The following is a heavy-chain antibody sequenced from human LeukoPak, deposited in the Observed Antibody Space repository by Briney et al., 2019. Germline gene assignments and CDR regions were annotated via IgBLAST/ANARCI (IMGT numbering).Heavy chain of an antibody. CDR2: MNPNSGNT. D-gene: IGHD5-24*01. V-gene: IGHV1-8*03. CDR1: GYTFTSYG. J-gene: IGHJ5*01. Sequence: ASVKVSCNASGYTFTSYGISWVRQAPGQGLEWMGWMNPNSGNTGYAQKFQGRVTITRDTSITTAYMELNSLRSEDTAVYYYARGPPAPRRPDAWGHETLVTVPS. CDR3: ARGPPAPRRPDA.